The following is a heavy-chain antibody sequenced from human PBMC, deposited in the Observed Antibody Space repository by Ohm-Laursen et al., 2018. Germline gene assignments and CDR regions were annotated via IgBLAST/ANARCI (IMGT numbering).Heavy chain of an antibody. CDR2: INHSGST. J-gene: IGHJ4*02. CDR3: AGQINCSSTSCYFDY. D-gene: IGHD2-2*01. CDR1: GGSFSGSY. V-gene: IGHV4-34*01. Sequence: SETLSLTCVVYGGSFSGSYWSWIRQPPGKGLEWIGEINHSGSTNYNPSLKSRVTISVDTSKNQFSLKLSSVTAADTAVYYCAGQINCSSTSCYFDYWGQGTLVTVSS.